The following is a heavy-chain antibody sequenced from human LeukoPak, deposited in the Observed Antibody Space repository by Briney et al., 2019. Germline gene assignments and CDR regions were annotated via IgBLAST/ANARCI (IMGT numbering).Heavy chain of an antibody. J-gene: IGHJ4*02. CDR1: GGSIGSYY. CDR2: IYYSGST. D-gene: IGHD5-12*01. Sequence: SETLSLTCTVSGGSIGSYYWSWIRQPPGKGLEWIGYIYYSGSTNYNPSLKSRVTISVDTSKNQFPLKLSSVTAADTAVYYCARDPGSYFDYWGQGTLVTVSS. V-gene: IGHV4-59*01. CDR3: ARDPGSYFDY.